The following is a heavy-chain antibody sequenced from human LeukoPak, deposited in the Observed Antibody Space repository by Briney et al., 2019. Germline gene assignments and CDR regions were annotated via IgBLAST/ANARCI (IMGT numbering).Heavy chain of an antibody. CDR2: IYYSGST. Sequence: KASQTLSLTCTVSGGSISSGGYYWSWIRQPPGKGLKWIGYIYYSGSTNYNPSLKSRVTISVDTSKNQFSLQLSSLSAADTAMYYCAAGFDYWGRGTLVTVSS. J-gene: IGHJ4*02. CDR3: AAGFDY. V-gene: IGHV4-61*08. CDR1: GGSISSGGYY.